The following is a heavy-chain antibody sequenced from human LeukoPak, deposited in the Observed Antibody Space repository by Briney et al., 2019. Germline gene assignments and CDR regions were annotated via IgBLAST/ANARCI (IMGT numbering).Heavy chain of an antibody. V-gene: IGHV3-11*01. CDR3: ARGYCSSTSCPNDY. CDR2: ISSSGSTI. CDR1: GLTFSDYY. Sequence: GGSLRLSCAASGLTFSDYYMSWIRQAPGKGLEWVSYISSSGSTIYYADSVKGRFTISRDNAKNSLYLQMNSLRAEDTAVYYCARGYCSSTSCPNDYWGQGTLVTVSS. J-gene: IGHJ4*02. D-gene: IGHD2-2*01.